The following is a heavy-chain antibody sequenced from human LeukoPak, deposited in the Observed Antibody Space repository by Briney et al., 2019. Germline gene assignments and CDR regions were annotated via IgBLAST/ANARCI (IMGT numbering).Heavy chain of an antibody. V-gene: IGHV4-39*07. J-gene: IGHJ6*03. CDR1: GTSISTSSYY. CDR3: ARRPSYDSYGQSGYYYYYMGV. CDR2: INHSGST. D-gene: IGHD5-18*01. Sequence: PSETLSLTCTVSGTSISTSSYYWAWIRQPPGKGLEWIGEINHSGSTNYNPSLKSRVTISVVTSKNQFSLKLSSVTAADTAVYYCARRPSYDSYGQSGYYYYYMGVWGKGTTVTVAS.